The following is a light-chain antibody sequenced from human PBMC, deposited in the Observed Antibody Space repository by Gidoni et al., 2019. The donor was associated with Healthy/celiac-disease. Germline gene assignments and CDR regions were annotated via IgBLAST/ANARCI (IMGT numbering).Light chain of an antibody. Sequence: VFTQSPGTLSLSPGERATLSCRASQSVSSSYLAWYQQKPGQAPRLLIYGASSRATGIPDRFSGSGSGTDFTLTISRLEPEDFAVYYCQQYGSTPYTCGQGTKLEIK. J-gene: IGKJ2*01. CDR3: QQYGSTPYT. CDR1: QSVSSSY. V-gene: IGKV3-20*01. CDR2: GAS.